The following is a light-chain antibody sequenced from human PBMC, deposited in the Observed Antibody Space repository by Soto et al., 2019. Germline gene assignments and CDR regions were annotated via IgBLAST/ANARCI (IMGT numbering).Light chain of an antibody. Sequence: DIQMTQSPSSLSASVGDRVTITCRASRSVSNYLNWYQQKPGKAPKLLIYAASSLQSGVPSRFSGSGSGTDFTLTIRSLQPEDSATYYCQQSHTIPLTFGQGTKVEIK. V-gene: IGKV1-39*01. J-gene: IGKJ1*01. CDR2: AAS. CDR3: QQSHTIPLT. CDR1: RSVSNY.